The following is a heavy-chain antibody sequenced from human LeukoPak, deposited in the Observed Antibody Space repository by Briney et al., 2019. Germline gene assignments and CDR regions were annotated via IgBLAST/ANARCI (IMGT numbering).Heavy chain of an antibody. Sequence: SQTLSLTCTVSGGSISSGDYYWSWIRQPPGKGLEWIGYISYSGSTYTYYNPSLKSRVTISADTSKNQFSLKLSSVTAADTAVYYCAREERRDDYKFDYWGQGTLVTVSS. CDR3: AREERRDDYKFDY. CDR2: ISYSGSTYT. J-gene: IGHJ4*02. V-gene: IGHV4-30-4*08. CDR1: GGSISSGDYY. D-gene: IGHD5-24*01.